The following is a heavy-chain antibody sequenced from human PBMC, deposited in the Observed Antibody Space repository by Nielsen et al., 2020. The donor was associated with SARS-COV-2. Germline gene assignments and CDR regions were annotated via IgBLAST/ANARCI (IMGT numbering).Heavy chain of an antibody. D-gene: IGHD3-10*01. Sequence: GESLKISCAASGFNFNNFGMHWVRQAPDKGLEWVAVISYEGSIKFYSDSVKGRFTISRDNSKNTLYLQMNSLRSEDAAMYFCAKSNLLFWFGESRQLDYWGRGTLVAVSS. CDR2: ISYEGSIK. CDR1: GFNFNNFG. J-gene: IGHJ4*02. CDR3: AKSNLLFWFGESRQLDY. V-gene: IGHV3-30*18.